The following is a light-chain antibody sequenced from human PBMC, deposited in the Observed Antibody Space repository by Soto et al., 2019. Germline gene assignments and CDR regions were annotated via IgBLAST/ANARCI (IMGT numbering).Light chain of an antibody. CDR3: QQYYTTFPA. V-gene: IGKV4-1*01. Sequence: DIVMTQSPDTLAVSLGERATINCKSSQSVLYSPNNNNYLAWYQQKPGQPPKLLIYWASTRESGVPDRFSGSGSGTDFILTISSLQAEDVAVYYCQQYYTTFPAFGQGTRVEVK. CDR2: WAS. CDR1: QSVLYSPNNNNY. J-gene: IGKJ1*01.